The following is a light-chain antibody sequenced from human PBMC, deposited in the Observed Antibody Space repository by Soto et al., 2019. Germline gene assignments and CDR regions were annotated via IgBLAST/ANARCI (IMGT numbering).Light chain of an antibody. V-gene: IGKV1-9*01. J-gene: IGKJ3*01. CDR1: QGIANF. Sequence: IQLTQSPSSLSPSVEDRVTISGRALQGIANFLAGNQQNPGKAPKLLIYAPSTLQSGVPSRFSGSGSGTDFTLTISSLQPEDFATYYYQQLNSFPIPFGPGTKVDIK. CDR2: APS. CDR3: QQLNSFPIP.